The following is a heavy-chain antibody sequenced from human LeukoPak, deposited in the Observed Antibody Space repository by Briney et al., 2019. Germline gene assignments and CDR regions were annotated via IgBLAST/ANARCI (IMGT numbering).Heavy chain of an antibody. CDR3: AKGEGGSCSSSSCSTYFDY. V-gene: IGHV3-23*01. D-gene: IGHD2-15*01. CDR2: ISGGDEST. Sequence: GGSLRLSCAASGFTFSTYAMNWVRQAPGKGLERVSSISGGDESTYNADSVKGRFIISRDNSKNTLYLQMNGLRAEDTAIYYCAKGEGGSCSSSSCSTYFDYWGQGTLVTVSS. J-gene: IGHJ4*02. CDR1: GFTFSTYA.